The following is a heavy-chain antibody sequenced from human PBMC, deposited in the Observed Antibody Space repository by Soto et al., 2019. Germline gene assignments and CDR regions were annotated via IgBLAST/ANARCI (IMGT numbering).Heavy chain of an antibody. D-gene: IGHD3-22*01. CDR2: IYYSGST. CDR1: GGSISSYY. J-gene: IGHJ4*02. CDR3: ASSKVYYYDSSGYSFDY. Sequence: SETVSLTCTVSGGSISSYYWSWIRQPPGKGLEWIGYIYYSGSTNYNPSLKSRVTISVDTSKNQFSLKLSSVTAADTAVYYCASSKVYYYDSSGYSFDYWGQGTLVTVS. V-gene: IGHV4-59*01.